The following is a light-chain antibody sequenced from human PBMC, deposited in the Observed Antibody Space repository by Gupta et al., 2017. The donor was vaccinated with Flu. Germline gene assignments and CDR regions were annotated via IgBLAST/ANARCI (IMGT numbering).Light chain of an antibody. CDR2: WGS. Sequence: NMMCQCTICQPVTPGEPASISCRSSQSLLHSNGYNYLDWYLQKPGQSPQLLIYWGSKRASGVPDSFGGSGGDKDSPPNSSREESEAGGYYYRNQNSPLFTFGQGTXVDIK. V-gene: IGKV2-28*01. CDR3: NQNSPLFT. CDR1: QSLLHSNGYNY. J-gene: IGKJ3*01.